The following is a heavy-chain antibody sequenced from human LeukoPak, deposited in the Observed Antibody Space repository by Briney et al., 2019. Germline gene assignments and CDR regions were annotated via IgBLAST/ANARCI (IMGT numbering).Heavy chain of an antibody. J-gene: IGHJ4*02. V-gene: IGHV3-33*01. Sequence: QPGGSLRLSCAASGFTFSSYGMHWVRQAPGKGLEWVAVIWYDGSNKYYADSVKGRFTISRDNSKNTLYLQMNSLRAEDTAVYYCARDGHSSGWSIDYWGQGTLVTVSS. CDR3: ARDGHSSGWSIDY. D-gene: IGHD6-19*01. CDR2: IWYDGSNK. CDR1: GFTFSSYG.